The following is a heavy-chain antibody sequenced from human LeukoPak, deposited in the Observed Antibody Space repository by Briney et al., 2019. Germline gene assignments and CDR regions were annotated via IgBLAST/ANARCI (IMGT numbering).Heavy chain of an antibody. J-gene: IGHJ4*02. CDR2: IYNSGST. V-gene: IGHV4-59*01. Sequence: SETLFLTCTVSGGSISIYYWSWIRQPPGKGLEWIGYIYNSGSTNYNPSLKSRVTISVDTSKNQFSLNLGSVTAADTAVYYCVRDRELNYWGQGTLVTVSS. D-gene: IGHD3-10*01. CDR3: VRDRELNY. CDR1: GGSISIYY.